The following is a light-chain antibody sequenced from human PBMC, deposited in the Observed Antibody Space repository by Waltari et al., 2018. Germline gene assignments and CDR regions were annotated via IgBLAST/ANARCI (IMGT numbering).Light chain of an antibody. J-gene: IGKJ1*01. CDR2: DAS. CDR1: ESVSTN. V-gene: IGKV3-15*01. CDR3: QQYNNWPPA. Sequence: ETVMTQSPPTLSVSPGERAALSCRASESVSTNLVWYQQKPGQAPRVIISDASTRATGVPARFSGSGSGTEFTLTISSLQSEDFAVYYCQQYNNWPPAFGQGTKVDFK.